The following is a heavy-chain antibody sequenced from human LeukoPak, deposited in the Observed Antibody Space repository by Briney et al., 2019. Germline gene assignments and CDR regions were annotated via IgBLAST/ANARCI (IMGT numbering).Heavy chain of an antibody. J-gene: IGHJ5*02. CDR2: ISAYNGNT. CDR1: GYTFTSYG. Sequence: ASVKVSCKASGYTFTSYGISWVRQAAGQGLEWMGWISAYNGNTNYAQKLQGRVTKTTDTSRSTAYRELRSLRSDDTAVYYCARGGSSGGYGWFDPWGHGALVTVSS. D-gene: IGHD6-19*01. CDR3: ARGGSSGGYGWFDP. V-gene: IGHV1-18*04.